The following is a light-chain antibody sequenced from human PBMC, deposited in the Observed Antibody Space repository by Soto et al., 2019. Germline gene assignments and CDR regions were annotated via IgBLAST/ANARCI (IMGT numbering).Light chain of an antibody. V-gene: IGLV2-14*01. CDR3: SSYTSSSTYV. J-gene: IGLJ1*01. CDR1: SSDVGGYNH. Sequence: QSALTQPASVSGSPGQSITISCTGTSSDVGGYNHVSWYQQHPGQAPKLMIYDVSNWPSGVSNRFSGSMSGNTASLTISGLQAEDEADYYCSSYTSSSTYVFGTGTKVTVL. CDR2: DVS.